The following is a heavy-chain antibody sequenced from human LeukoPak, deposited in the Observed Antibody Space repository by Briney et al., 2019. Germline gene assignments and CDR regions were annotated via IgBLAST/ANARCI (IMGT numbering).Heavy chain of an antibody. Sequence: GASVKVSCKASGYTFTGYYMHWVRQAPGQGPEWMGWIDPNSGGTKYARKFQGRVTMTRDTSISTAYMELSRLRSDDTAVYYCARVSSPAIRYYYYMDVWGKGTTVTVSS. CDR1: GYTFTGYY. J-gene: IGHJ6*03. CDR3: ARVSSPAIRYYYYMDV. D-gene: IGHD2-2*02. CDR2: IDPNSGGT. V-gene: IGHV1-2*02.